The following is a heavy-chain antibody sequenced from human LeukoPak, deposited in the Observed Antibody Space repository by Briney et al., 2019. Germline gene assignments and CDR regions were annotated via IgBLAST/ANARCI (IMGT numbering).Heavy chain of an antibody. Sequence: GGSLRLSCAASGFTFNSYGMSWVRQAPGKGLEWVSYISSSGSTIYYADSVKGRFTISRDNAKNSLYLQMNSLRAEDTAVYYCAELGITMIGGVWGKGTTVTISS. CDR2: ISSSGSTI. D-gene: IGHD3-10*02. CDR3: AELGITMIGGV. V-gene: IGHV3-48*03. J-gene: IGHJ6*04. CDR1: GFTFNSYG.